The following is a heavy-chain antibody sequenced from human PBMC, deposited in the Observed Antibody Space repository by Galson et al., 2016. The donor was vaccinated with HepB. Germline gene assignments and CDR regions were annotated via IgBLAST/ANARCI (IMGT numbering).Heavy chain of an antibody. J-gene: IGHJ4*02. V-gene: IGHV3-48*01. D-gene: IGHD2-21*01. CDR2: IGSGSNTI. CDR1: GFTFSNFG. Sequence: SLRLSCAASGFTFSNFGMSWVRQAPGKGLEWISYIGSGSNTIYYADSVKGRFTISRDNAKNSLSLQINSLSAEDTAVYYCARDIPGVSYFDYWGQGTLVTVSS. CDR3: ARDIPGVSYFDY.